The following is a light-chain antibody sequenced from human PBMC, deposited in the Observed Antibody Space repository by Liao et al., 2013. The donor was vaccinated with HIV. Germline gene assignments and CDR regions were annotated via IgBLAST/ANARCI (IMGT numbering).Light chain of an antibody. J-gene: IGLJ3*02. Sequence: SYALTQPPSVSVSLGQTASITCSGDKLGEKYVCWYQQKAGQSPVLVIYQDRKRPSGIPERFSGSNSGKTATLTISRVEVGDEADYYCQVWDSSSDHWVFGGGTKLTVL. CDR2: QDR. CDR1: KLGEKY. V-gene: IGLV3-1*01. CDR3: QVWDSSSDHWV.